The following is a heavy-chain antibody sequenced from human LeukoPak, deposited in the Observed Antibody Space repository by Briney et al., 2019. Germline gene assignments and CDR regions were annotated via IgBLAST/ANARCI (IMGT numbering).Heavy chain of an antibody. J-gene: IGHJ4*02. CDR3: ARGSGSGYCSSTSCYTVYYFDY. V-gene: IGHV3-23*01. D-gene: IGHD2-2*02. CDR2: ISGSGGST. Sequence: GGSLRLSCAASGFTFSSYAMSWVRQAPGKGLEWVSAISGSGGSTYCADSVKGRFTISRDNAKNSLYLQMNSLRAEDTAVYYCARGSGSGYCSSTSCYTVYYFDYWGQGTLVTVSS. CDR1: GFTFSSYA.